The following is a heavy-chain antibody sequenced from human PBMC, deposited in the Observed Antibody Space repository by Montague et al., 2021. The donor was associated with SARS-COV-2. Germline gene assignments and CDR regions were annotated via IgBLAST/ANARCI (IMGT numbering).Heavy chain of an antibody. CDR3: ARDRPRSYYYDSGTYTWGGYGRAV. D-gene: IGHD3-10*01. CDR1: VWWNSGAD. J-gene: IGHJ6*02. Sequence: SETLSLTCSSLVWWNSGADRKSTRLNSSHTLKSFARIYASGNTNYNPSLKSRVTMSVDTSKDQFSLKLSSVTAADTAVYYCARDRPRSYYYDSGTYTWGGYGRAVWGQGTTVAVSS. V-gene: IGHV4-4*07. CDR2: IYASGNT.